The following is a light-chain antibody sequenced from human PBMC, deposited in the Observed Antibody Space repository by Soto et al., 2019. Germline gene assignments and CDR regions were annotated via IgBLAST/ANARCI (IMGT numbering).Light chain of an antibody. Sequence: EIVLKQSPGTLSLSPGERATLSCRASQSVSNSYLACYDQRPGQAPRLLIYGASSRATGIPDRFSGSGSGADFTLTISRLDPEDFAVDYCQQYGSSFTFGLGTKVDIK. CDR1: QSVSNSY. CDR2: GAS. J-gene: IGKJ3*01. V-gene: IGKV3-20*01. CDR3: QQYGSSFT.